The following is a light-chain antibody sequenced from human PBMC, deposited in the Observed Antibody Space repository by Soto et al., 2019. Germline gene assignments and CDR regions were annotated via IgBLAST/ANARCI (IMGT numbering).Light chain of an antibody. Sequence: QSVLTQPRSVSGSRGQSVTISCTGTTTDARDYNYVSWYQQHPGKAPKLLIYDVTKRPSGVPDRFSGSKSGKTASLTISGLQAEDEADYYCCSSADGYAFYVFGTGTKVTVL. CDR3: CSSADGYAFYV. CDR1: TTDARDYNY. CDR2: DVT. J-gene: IGLJ1*01. V-gene: IGLV2-11*01.